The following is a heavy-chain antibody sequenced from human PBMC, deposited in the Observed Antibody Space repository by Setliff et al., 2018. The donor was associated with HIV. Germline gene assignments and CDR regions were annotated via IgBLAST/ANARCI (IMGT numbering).Heavy chain of an antibody. J-gene: IGHJ4*02. Sequence: PSETLSLTCAVSDYSISSGYCWGWIRQPPGKGLEWIGSIYHSGSTYYNLSLKSRVTISVDTSKNQFSLKLSSVTAADTAVYYCARPGVGTVSFDYWGQGTLVTVSS. CDR2: IYHSGST. CDR3: ARPGVGTVSFDY. V-gene: IGHV4-38-2*01. D-gene: IGHD1-7*01. CDR1: DYSISSGYC.